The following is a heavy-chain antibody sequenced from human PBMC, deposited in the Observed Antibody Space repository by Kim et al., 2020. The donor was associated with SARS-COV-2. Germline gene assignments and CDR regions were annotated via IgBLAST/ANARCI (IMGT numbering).Heavy chain of an antibody. V-gene: IGHV3-43*01. CDR1: GFTFDDYT. Sequence: GGSLRLSCAASGFTFDDYTMHWVRQAPGKGLEWVSLISWDGGSTYYADSVKGRFTISRDNSKNSLYLQMNSLRTEDTALYYCAKGSDSPRRYISGWVRSYYGRDVWGQGTTVTVPS. CDR2: ISWDGGST. CDR3: AKGSDSPRRYISGWVRSYYGRDV. D-gene: IGHD6-19*01. J-gene: IGHJ6*02.